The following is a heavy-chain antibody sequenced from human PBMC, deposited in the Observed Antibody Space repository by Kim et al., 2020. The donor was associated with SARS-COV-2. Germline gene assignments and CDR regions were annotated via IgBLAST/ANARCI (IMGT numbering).Heavy chain of an antibody. CDR3: AKDRTYYDILTGYSEYYFDY. Sequence: GGSLRLSCAASGFTFSSYGMHWVRQAPGKGLEWVAVISYDGSNKYYADSVKGRFTISRDNSKNTLYLQMNSLRAEDTAVYYCAKDRTYYDILTGYSEYYFDYWGQGTLVTVSS. CDR1: GFTFSSYG. J-gene: IGHJ4*02. CDR2: ISYDGSNK. V-gene: IGHV3-30*18. D-gene: IGHD3-9*01.